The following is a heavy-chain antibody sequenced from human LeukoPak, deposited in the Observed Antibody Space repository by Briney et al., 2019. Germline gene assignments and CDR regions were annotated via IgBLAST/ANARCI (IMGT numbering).Heavy chain of an antibody. J-gene: IGHJ4*02. CDR3: VLISGWHYYFDY. V-gene: IGHV1-8*01. D-gene: IGHD6-19*01. CDR2: MNPNSGNT. CDR1: ANTFTSYY. Sequence: ASVKVSCNAFANTFTSYYINRVRQATGQGLEWMGWMNPNSGNTGYAQKFQGRVTMTRNTSISTAYMELSSLRSEDTAVYYCVLISGWHYYFDYWGQGTLVTVSS.